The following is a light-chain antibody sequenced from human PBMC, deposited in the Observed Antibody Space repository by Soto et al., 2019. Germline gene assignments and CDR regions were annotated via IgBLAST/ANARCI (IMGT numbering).Light chain of an antibody. Sequence: DIQMTQSPSSLSASVRDRVTITCRASQGVSNYLAWYQQKPGKVPKLLIYAASTLHSGVPSRFSGSGSWTDFSLTISSLQPEDVATYYGQKYNSAPFTFGPGTKVDIK. V-gene: IGKV1-27*01. CDR3: QKYNSAPFT. CDR2: AAS. J-gene: IGKJ3*01. CDR1: QGVSNY.